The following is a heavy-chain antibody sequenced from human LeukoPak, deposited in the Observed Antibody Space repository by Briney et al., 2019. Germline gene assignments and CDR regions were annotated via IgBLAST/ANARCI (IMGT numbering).Heavy chain of an antibody. Sequence: SGGSLRFSCAASGFTFSSYSMNWVRQAPGKGLGWVSYISSSSSTIYYADSVKGRFTISRDNAKNSLYLQMNSLRAEDTAVYYCARRTSPPDYWGQGTLVTVSS. CDR2: ISSSSSTI. CDR1: GFTFSSYS. V-gene: IGHV3-48*01. CDR3: ARRTSPPDY. J-gene: IGHJ4*02. D-gene: IGHD2-2*01.